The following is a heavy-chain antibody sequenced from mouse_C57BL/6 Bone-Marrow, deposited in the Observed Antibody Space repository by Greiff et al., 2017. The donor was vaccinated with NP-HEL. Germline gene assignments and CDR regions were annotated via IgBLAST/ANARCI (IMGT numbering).Heavy chain of an antibody. CDR1: GYTFTTYP. Sequence: VQLQQSGAELVKPGASVKMSCKASGYTFTTYPIDWMKQSPGKCLEWIGNFHPYNDDTKYNEKFKGKATLTVEKSSSTVYLDLRRLTSDDSAVYSCARRSNFDYAMDYWGQGTSVTVSA. CDR2: FHPYNDDT. V-gene: IGHV1-47*01. J-gene: IGHJ4*01. CDR3: ARRSNFDYAMDY. D-gene: IGHD1-1*01.